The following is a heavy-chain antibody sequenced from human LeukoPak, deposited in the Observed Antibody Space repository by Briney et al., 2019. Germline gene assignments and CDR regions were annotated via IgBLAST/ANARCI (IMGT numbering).Heavy chain of an antibody. CDR2: ISSSSSYI. CDR1: GFTFSSYS. J-gene: IGHJ3*02. Sequence: GGSLRLSCAACGFTFSSYSMNWVRQAPGKGLEWVSSISSSSSYIYYADSVKGRFTISRDNAKNSLYLQMNSLRAEDTAVYYCARVYGQLVLSAFDIWGQGTMVTVSS. D-gene: IGHD6-13*01. V-gene: IGHV3-21*01. CDR3: ARVYGQLVLSAFDI.